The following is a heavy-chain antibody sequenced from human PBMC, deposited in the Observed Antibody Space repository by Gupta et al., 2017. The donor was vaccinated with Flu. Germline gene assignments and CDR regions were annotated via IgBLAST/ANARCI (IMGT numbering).Heavy chain of an antibody. V-gene: IGHV3-7*01. CDR1: GFSFSLYW. CDR3: ARKGSRIDY. Sequence: EVDLLESGGGWVQPGGSRRPLCAAAGFSFSLYWMSGFRQAPGKGLDWVANINEDGSEKSYLDSWKGRFTISRDNAKTSLYLQMNSLRVEDTAVYYCARKGSRIDYWGQGTLVTVSS. CDR2: INEDGSEK. J-gene: IGHJ4*02. D-gene: IGHD2-15*01.